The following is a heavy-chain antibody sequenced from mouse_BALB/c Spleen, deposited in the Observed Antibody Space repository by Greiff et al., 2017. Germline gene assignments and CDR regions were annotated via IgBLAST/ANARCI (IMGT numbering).Heavy chain of an antibody. V-gene: IGHV5-6-5*01. Sequence: EVQRVESGGGLVKPGGSLKLSCAASGFTFSSYAMSWVRQTPEKRLEWVASISSGGSTYYPDSVKGRFTISRDNARNILYLQMSSLRSEDTAMYYCARGAYYGRHYAMDYWGQGTSVTVSS. CDR2: ISSGGST. CDR3: ARGAYYGRHYAMDY. J-gene: IGHJ4*01. CDR1: GFTFSSYA. D-gene: IGHD2-10*01.